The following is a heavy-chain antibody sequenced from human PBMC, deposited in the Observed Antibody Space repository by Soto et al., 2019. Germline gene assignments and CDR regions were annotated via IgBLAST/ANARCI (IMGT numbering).Heavy chain of an antibody. Sequence: GGSLRLSCAASGFTFSNYGIHWVRQAPGKGLEWVAVISHDGNKEYYADSVKGRFTISRDNAKNSLYLQMNSLRAEDTAVYYCARDPSQILPTTRHYWGQGTLVTVST. CDR2: ISHDGNKE. J-gene: IGHJ4*02. V-gene: IGHV3-30*03. D-gene: IGHD5-12*01. CDR3: ARDPSQILPTTRHY. CDR1: GFTFSNYG.